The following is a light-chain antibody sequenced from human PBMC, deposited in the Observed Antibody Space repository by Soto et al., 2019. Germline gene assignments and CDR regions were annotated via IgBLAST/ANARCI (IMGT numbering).Light chain of an antibody. V-gene: IGLV1-44*01. CDR3: AVWDDSLNGVV. Sequence: QAVVSQPPSASGTPGQRVTISCSGRTSNIGSNIVNWYQQLPGTAPKLFIYSNNQRPSGVPDRFSGSKSGTSASLAISGLQSEDEADYYCAVWDDSLNGVVFGGGTKVTVL. J-gene: IGLJ2*01. CDR2: SNN. CDR1: TSNIGSNI.